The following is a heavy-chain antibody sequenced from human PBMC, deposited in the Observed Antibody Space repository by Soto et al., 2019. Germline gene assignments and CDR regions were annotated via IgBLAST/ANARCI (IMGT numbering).Heavy chain of an antibody. D-gene: IGHD3-22*01. CDR3: AREGYFD. CDR2: ISYDGSNK. V-gene: IGHV3-30-3*01. Sequence: QVQLVESGGGVVQPGRSLRLSCAASGFTFSSYAMHWVRQAPGKGLEWVAVISYDGSNKYYADSVKGRFTISRDNSKNMLYLQMNSLRAEDTAVYYCAREGYFDWGQGPLVTVSS. CDR1: GFTFSSYA. J-gene: IGHJ4*02.